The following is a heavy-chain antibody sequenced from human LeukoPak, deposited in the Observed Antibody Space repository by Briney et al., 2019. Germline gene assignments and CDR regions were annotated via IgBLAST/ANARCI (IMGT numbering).Heavy chain of an antibody. V-gene: IGHV3-43*02. CDR1: GFAFADYA. D-gene: IGHD2/OR15-2a*01. CDR2: IHADGGRT. Sequence: GGSLRLSCAASGFAFADYAMHWVRQIPGKGLECVAHIHADGGRTFYADSVKGRFTVSRDNGKNSLFLQMGSLTSDDTALYYCSTWAFYHGLDVWGQGATVIVSS. J-gene: IGHJ6*02. CDR3: STWAFYHGLDV.